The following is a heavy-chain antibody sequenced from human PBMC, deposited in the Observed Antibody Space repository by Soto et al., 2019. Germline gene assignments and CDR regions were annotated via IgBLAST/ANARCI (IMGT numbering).Heavy chain of an antibody. CDR1: GGSISRGGYY. CDR2: IYYSGNT. J-gene: IGHJ4*02. V-gene: IGHV4-31*03. CDR3: ARGRVGATTDYFDY. Sequence: PSETLSLTCSVSGGSISRGGYYWSWIRQHPGRGLEWIGYIYYSGNTYYNPSLKSRVTISVDTSKNQFSLKLGAVTAADTAVYYCARGRVGATTDYFDYWGQGTLVTVSS. D-gene: IGHD1-26*01.